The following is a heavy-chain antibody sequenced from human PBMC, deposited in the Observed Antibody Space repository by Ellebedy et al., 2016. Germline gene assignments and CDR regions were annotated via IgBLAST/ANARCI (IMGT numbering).Heavy chain of an antibody. D-gene: IGHD2-15*01. V-gene: IGHV3-74*01. CDR2: INNDGSTT. CDR3: ARDRARWFGAFDI. CDR1: GFTFSSYW. J-gene: IGHJ3*02. Sequence: GGSLRLSCAASGFTFSSYWMHWVRQAPGKGLVWVSRINNDGSTTIYADSVRGRFTISRDNAKNTLYLQMNSLRAEDTAVYYCARDRARWFGAFDIWGQGTMVTVSS.